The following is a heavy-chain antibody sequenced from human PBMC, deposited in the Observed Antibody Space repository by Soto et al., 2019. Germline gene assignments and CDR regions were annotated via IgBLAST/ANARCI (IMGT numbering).Heavy chain of an antibody. CDR3: ARDRRDGYFNWFDP. CDR1: GFTFSSYS. D-gene: IGHD5-12*01. V-gene: IGHV3-21*01. J-gene: IGHJ5*02. CDR2: ISSSSSYI. Sequence: SGGSLRLSCAASGFTFSSYSMNWVRQAPGKGLEWVSSISSSSSYIYYADSVKGRFTISRDNAKNSLYLQMNSLRAEDTAVYYCARDRRDGYFNWFDPWGQGTLVTVSS.